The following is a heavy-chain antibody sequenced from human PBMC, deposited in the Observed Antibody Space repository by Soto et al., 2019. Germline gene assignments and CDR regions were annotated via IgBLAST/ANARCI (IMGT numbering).Heavy chain of an antibody. J-gene: IGHJ2*01. V-gene: IGHV1-46*02. Sequence: GASVKVSCKPSGYTLNTYYLHWVRQAPGQGLEWMGIIHPSGGGSTYAQKFLGRVTMTRDTSTSTAYMELSSLRSEDTAVYYCARGGSLYWYFDLWGRGTLVTVSS. CDR1: GYTLNTYY. CDR3: ARGGSLYWYFDL. CDR2: IHPSGGGS. D-gene: IGHD1-26*01.